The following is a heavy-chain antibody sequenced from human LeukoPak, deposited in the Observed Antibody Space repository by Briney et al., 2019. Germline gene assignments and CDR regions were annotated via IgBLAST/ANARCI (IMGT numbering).Heavy chain of an antibody. J-gene: IGHJ6*02. CDR1: GFTFSDYY. CDR2: ISGSGSTI. CDR3: ARIRSGTHDNYYYYGMDV. V-gene: IGHV3-11*01. D-gene: IGHD3-16*01. Sequence: PGGSLRLSCAASGFTFSDYYMSWIRQAPGKGLEWVSYISGSGSTIYYADSVKGRFTISRDNAKNSLYLQMNSLRAEDTAVYYCARIRSGTHDNYYYYGMDVWGQGTTVTVSS.